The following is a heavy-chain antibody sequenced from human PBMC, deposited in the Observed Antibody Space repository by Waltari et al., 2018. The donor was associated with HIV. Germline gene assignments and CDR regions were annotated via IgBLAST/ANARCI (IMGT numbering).Heavy chain of an antibody. CDR2: IYQSGTT. CDR3: ARGTGAYYDSSGFYY. D-gene: IGHD3-22*01. J-gene: IGHJ4*02. V-gene: IGHV4-59*01. CDR1: GDSITNYY. Sequence: QVQLQESGPRLVKPSETLSLSCTVSGDSITNYYWNWIRQPPGKGLEWIGKIYQSGTTHYNPSLKSRGTISEDTSKNQFFLRLTSVTAADTAVYYCARGTGAYYDSSGFYYWGQGTLVTVSS.